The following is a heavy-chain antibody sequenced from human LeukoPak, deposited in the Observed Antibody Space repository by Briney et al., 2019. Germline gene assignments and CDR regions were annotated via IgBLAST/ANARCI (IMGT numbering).Heavy chain of an antibody. CDR1: GGSFSGYY. J-gene: IGHJ4*02. Sequence: PSETLSLTCAVYGGSFSGYYWSWIRQPPGKGLEWIGEINHSGSTNYNPSLKSRVTISVDTSKNQFSLKLSSVTAADTAAYYCATGVVTAVYWGQGTLVTVSS. CDR3: ATGVVTAVY. CDR2: INHSGST. V-gene: IGHV4-34*01. D-gene: IGHD2-21*02.